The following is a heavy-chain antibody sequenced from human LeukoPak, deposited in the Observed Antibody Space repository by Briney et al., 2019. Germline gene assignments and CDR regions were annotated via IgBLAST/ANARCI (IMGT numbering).Heavy chain of an antibody. CDR2: ISGSGAST. CDR1: GFTFSSYA. CDR3: AKVRCGGACVDAFDI. D-gene: IGHD2-21*02. Sequence: PGGSLRLSCAASGFTFSSYAMTWVRQAPGKGLEWVSGISGSGASTYYADSVKGRFTISRDNSKSTLYLQMNSLRAEDTAVYYCAKVRCGGACVDAFDIWGQGTMVTVSS. J-gene: IGHJ3*02. V-gene: IGHV3-23*01.